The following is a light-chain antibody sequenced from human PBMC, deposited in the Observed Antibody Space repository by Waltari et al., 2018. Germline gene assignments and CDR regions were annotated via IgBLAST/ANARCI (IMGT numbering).Light chain of an antibody. Sequence: QSALTQTASVSGSPGQAITISCSGTSSDIGKYNLVSWYQQHPGKAPTLIIYDVNKRPSGVSNRFSGSKSGNTAFLTLSGLQSADEADYYCCSYAGSAISMFGGGTKVTVL. CDR1: SSDIGKYNL. CDR2: DVN. V-gene: IGLV2-23*02. CDR3: CSYAGSAISM. J-gene: IGLJ3*02.